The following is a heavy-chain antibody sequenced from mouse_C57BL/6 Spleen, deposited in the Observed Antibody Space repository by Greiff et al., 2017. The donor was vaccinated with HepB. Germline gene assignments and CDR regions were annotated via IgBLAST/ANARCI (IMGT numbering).Heavy chain of an antibody. CDR3: ARYGSSRGYYFDY. D-gene: IGHD1-1*01. J-gene: IGHJ2*01. CDR2: IYPGGGYT. CDR1: GYTFTNYW. V-gene: IGHV1-63*01. Sequence: QVQLQQSGAELVRPGTSVKMSCKASGYTFTNYWIGWAKQRPGHGLEWIGDIYPGGGYTNYNEKFKGKATLTADKSSSTAYMQFSSLTSEDSAIYYCARYGSSRGYYFDYWGQGTTLTVSS.